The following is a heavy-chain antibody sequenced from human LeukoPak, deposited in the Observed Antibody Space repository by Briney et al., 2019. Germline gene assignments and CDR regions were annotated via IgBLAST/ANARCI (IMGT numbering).Heavy chain of an antibody. D-gene: IGHD2/OR15-2a*01. CDR1: GFTVSSNS. J-gene: IGHJ4*02. CDR3: VRGCNRASCPYYFDS. Sequence: GGSLRLSCTVSGFTVSSNSWSWVRQAPGKGLEWVSTISGYGGTTFYADSVKGRFTISRDNSKKTLYLQMNSLRAEDTAVYYCVRGCNRASCPYYFDSWAQGTLVTVSS. CDR2: ISGYGGTT. V-gene: IGHV3-23*01.